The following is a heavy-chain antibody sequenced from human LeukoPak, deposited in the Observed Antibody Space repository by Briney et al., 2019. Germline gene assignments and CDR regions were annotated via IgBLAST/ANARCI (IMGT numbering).Heavy chain of an antibody. V-gene: IGHV3-15*07. CDR3: TTDRWELLPDYYYYYGMDV. D-gene: IGHD1-26*01. Sequence: GGSLRLSCAASGFTFSNAWMNWVRQAPGKGLEWVGRIKSKTDGGTTDYAAPVKGRFTISRDDSKNTLYLQMNSLKTEDTAVYYCTTDRWELLPDYYYYYGMDVWGQGTTVTVSS. CDR2: IKSKTDGGTT. CDR1: GFTFSNAW. J-gene: IGHJ6*02.